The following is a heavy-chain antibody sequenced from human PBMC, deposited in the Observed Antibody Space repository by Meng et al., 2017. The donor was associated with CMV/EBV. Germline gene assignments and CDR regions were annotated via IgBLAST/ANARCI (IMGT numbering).Heavy chain of an antibody. Sequence: GESLKISCAASGFTFSSYAMHWVRQAPGKGLEWVAVISYDGSNKYYADSVKGRFTISRDNSKNTLYLQMNSLRAEDTAVYYCARELIVVVPAAIWAYYYGVDVWGQGTTVTVSS. CDR3: ARELIVVVPAAIWAYYYGVDV. J-gene: IGHJ6*02. CDR2: ISYDGSNK. CDR1: GFTFSSYA. D-gene: IGHD2-2*01. V-gene: IGHV3-30-3*01.